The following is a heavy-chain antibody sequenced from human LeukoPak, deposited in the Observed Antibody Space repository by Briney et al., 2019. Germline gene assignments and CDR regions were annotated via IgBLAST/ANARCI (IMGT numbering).Heavy chain of an antibody. Sequence: GVSVKVSCKASGYTFTSYAMHWVRQAPGQRLEWMGWINAGNGNTKYSQKFQGRVTITRDTSASTAYMELSSLRSEDTAVYYCARARTGATDFDYWGQGTLVTVSS. CDR3: ARARTGATDFDY. CDR1: GYTFTSYA. V-gene: IGHV1-3*01. J-gene: IGHJ4*02. D-gene: IGHD1-7*01. CDR2: INAGNGNT.